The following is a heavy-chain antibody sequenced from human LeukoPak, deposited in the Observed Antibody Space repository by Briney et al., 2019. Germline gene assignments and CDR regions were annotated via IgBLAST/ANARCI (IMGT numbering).Heavy chain of an antibody. V-gene: IGHV1-46*01. CDR2: INPSGGST. Sequence: ASVKVSCKASGYTFTSYYMHWVRQAPGQGLEWMGIINPSGGSTSYAQKFQGRVTMTRDTSTSTVYMELSSLRSEDTAVYYCARGVGVVVPAATTSEDYYGMDVWGQGTTVTVSS. J-gene: IGHJ6*02. CDR3: ARGVGVVVPAATTSEDYYGMDV. D-gene: IGHD2-2*01. CDR1: GYTFTSYY.